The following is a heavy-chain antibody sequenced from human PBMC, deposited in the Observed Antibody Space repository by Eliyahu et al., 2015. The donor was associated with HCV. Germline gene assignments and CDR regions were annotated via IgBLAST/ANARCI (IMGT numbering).Heavy chain of an antibody. J-gene: IGHJ6*02. Sequence: EVQLVESGGGLVQPGGSXRLSCAASGFPVSXXTTXAXXRXAPGKGLEWVSVIYSGGSTYYADSVKGRFTISRDNSKNTLYLQMNSLRAEDTAVYYCARMGPLPWSLHTKKYYYYYGMDVWGQGTTVTVSS. CDR3: ARMGPLPWSLHTKKYYYYYGMDV. CDR1: GFPVSXXTT. CDR2: IYSGGST. D-gene: IGHD1-1*01. V-gene: IGHV3-66*01.